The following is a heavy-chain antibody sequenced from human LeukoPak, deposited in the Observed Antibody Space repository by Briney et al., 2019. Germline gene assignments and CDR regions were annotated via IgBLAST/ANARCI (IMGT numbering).Heavy chain of an antibody. CDR3: AKGTSEHKGNCDY. CDR1: GFTFSSYA. V-gene: IGHV3-23*01. CDR2: VSGSGGST. J-gene: IGHJ4*02. Sequence: PGGSLRLSCAASGFTFSSYAMSWVRQAPGKGLERVSTVSGSGGSTYYADSVKGRFTISRDNSKNTLYLQMNSLRAEDTAVYYCAKGTSEHKGNCDYWGQGTLVTVSS. D-gene: IGHD6-6*01.